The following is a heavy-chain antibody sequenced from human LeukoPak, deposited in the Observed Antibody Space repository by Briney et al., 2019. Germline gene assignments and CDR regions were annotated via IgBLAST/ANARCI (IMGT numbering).Heavy chain of an antibody. Sequence: GGSLRLSCSASGFTFRTAWMNWVRQSPGKGLEWVSDIKQDGSEKYYVDSVKGRFTISSDHAKNSLYLHLNSLRAEDTAVYYCARGDYYDRRFDNWGQGTLVTVSS. V-gene: IGHV3-7*02. CDR2: IKQDGSEK. D-gene: IGHD3-22*01. CDR3: ARGDYYDRRFDN. J-gene: IGHJ4*02. CDR1: GFTFRTAW.